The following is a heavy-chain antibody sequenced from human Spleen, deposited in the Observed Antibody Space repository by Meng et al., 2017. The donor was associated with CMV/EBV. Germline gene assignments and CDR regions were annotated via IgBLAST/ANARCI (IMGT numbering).Heavy chain of an antibody. CDR3: AKDITEAYCGGDCSDTYFDY. J-gene: IGHJ4*02. Sequence: GGSLRLSCAASGFTFDDYAMHWVRQAPGKGLEWVSGISWNSGSIGYADSVKGRFTISRDNAKNSLYLQMNSLRAEDTALYYCAKDITEAYCGGDCSDTYFDYWGQGTLVTVSS. CDR1: GFTFDDYA. CDR2: ISWNSGSI. D-gene: IGHD2-21*01. V-gene: IGHV3-9*01.